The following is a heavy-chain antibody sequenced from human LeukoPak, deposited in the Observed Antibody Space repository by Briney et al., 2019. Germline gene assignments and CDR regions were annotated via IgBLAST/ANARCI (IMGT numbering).Heavy chain of an antibody. CDR3: ARDQRQQNYYESIGYMDY. J-gene: IGHJ4*02. Sequence: ASVKVSCKASGYSFTDNYIHWVRQAPGQGLEWMGSINANDGGTNYAHKFHDRVAMTRDTAMRTAYMELSSLTSDDSAVYFCARDQRQQNYYESIGYMDYWGQGALVTVSS. V-gene: IGHV1-2*02. CDR1: GYSFTDNY. CDR2: INANDGGT. D-gene: IGHD3-22*01.